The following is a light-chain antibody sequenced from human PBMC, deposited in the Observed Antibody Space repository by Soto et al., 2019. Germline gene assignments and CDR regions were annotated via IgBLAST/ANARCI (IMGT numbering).Light chain of an antibody. CDR1: QSVRNY. V-gene: IGKV3-11*01. CDR2: DAS. J-gene: IGKJ1*01. CDR3: QQYNNWPPWT. Sequence: EIVLTQSPATLSLSPGETATLSCRASQSVRNYLAWYQQKPGQAPRLLIYDASNRATGIPARFSGTGSGADFTLTISSLEPEDFAVYYCQQYNNWPPWTFGQGTKVDIK.